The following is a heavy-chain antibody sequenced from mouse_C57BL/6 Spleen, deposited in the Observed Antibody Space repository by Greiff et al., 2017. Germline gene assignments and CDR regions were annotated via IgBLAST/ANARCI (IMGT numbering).Heavy chain of an antibody. D-gene: IGHD1-1*01. V-gene: IGHV1-64*01. J-gene: IGHJ2*01. Sequence: QVQLQQPGAELVKPGASVKLSCKASGYTFTSYWMHWVKQRPGQGLEWIGMIHPNSGSTNYNEKFKSKATLPVDKSSSTAYMQLSSLTSEDAAVYYCARSYYGSPDYWGQGTTLTVSS. CDR3: ARSYYGSPDY. CDR1: GYTFTSYW. CDR2: IHPNSGST.